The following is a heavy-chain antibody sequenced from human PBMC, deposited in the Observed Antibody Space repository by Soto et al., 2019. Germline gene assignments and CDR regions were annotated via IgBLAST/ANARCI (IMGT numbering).Heavy chain of an antibody. D-gene: IGHD3-16*01. CDR2: TYYRSKWYN. CDR1: GDSVSSNSAA. Sequence: SQTLSLTCAISGDSVSSNSAAWNWIRQSPSRGLEWLGRTYYRSKWYNDYAVSVKSRITINPDTSKNQFSLQLNSVTPEDTAVYYCAADWVAVGATGYGMDVWGQGTTVTVSS. V-gene: IGHV6-1*01. J-gene: IGHJ6*02. CDR3: AADWVAVGATGYGMDV.